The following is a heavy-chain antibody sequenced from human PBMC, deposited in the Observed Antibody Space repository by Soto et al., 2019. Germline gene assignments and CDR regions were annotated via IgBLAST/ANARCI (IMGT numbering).Heavy chain of an antibody. CDR3: ARQKNSWFYGMDV. V-gene: IGHV4-34*01. Sequence: SETLSLTCAVYGGSSSAYYWSWIRQPPGKGLEWIGQISHGGATDYNPSHKSRVSISGDTSKNQFSLILTSVTAADTAVYYCARQKNSWFYGMDVWGQGTTVTVSS. D-gene: IGHD3-10*01. CDR2: ISHGGAT. CDR1: GGSSSAYY. J-gene: IGHJ6*02.